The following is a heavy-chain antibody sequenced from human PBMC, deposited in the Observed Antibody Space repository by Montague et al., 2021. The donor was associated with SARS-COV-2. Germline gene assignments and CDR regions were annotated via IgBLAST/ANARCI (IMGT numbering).Heavy chain of an antibody. V-gene: IGHV4-4*02. J-gene: IGHJ4*02. Sequence: SETLSLTCAVSGGSISSGNWWSWVRQPPGKGLEWIGEIYHSGSTNYNPSLKSRVTISLDKSKNRLSLNLSSATAADTAVYYCARFFSSWTDWGQGTLVTVSS. CDR1: GGSISSGNW. D-gene: IGHD6-13*01. CDR2: IYHSGST. CDR3: ARFFSSWTD.